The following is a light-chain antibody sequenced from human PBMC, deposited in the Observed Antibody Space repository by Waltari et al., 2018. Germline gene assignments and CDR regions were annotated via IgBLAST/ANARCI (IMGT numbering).Light chain of an antibody. J-gene: IGKJ3*01. CDR1: QSVLYSSNNTNY. CDR3: QQYYTTPPT. V-gene: IGKV4-1*01. Sequence: DIVMTQSPDSLAVSLGERATINCKSSQSVLYSSNNTNYLAWYQQKPGQPPKLLIYWASTRESGVPDRFSGSGSGTDFTLTISSLLAEDVALYYCQQYYTTPPTFGPGTKVDIK. CDR2: WAS.